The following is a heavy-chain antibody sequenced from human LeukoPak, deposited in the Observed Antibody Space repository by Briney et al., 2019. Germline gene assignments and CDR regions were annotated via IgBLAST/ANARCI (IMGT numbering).Heavy chain of an antibody. J-gene: IGHJ4*02. V-gene: IGHV3-21*01. CDR3: ARPPRWETRDGYTVYPSE. D-gene: IGHD5-24*01. CDR2: ISSSSSSYI. CDR1: GFTFSSYS. Sequence: MPGGSLRLTCAASGFTFSSYSMNWVRQAPGKGLEWVSSISSSSSSYIYYADSVKGRFTISRDNAKNSLYLQMNSLRAEDTAVYYCARPPRWETRDGYTVYPSEWGQGTLVTVSS.